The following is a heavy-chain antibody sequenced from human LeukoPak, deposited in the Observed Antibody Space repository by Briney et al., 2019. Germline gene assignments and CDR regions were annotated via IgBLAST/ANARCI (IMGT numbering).Heavy chain of an antibody. D-gene: IGHD5-18*01. CDR1: GGSISSSSYY. Sequence: SETLSLTCTVSGGSISSSSYYWGWIRQPPGKGLEWIGSIYYSGSTHYNPSLKSRVTISVDTSKNQFSLKLSSVTAADTAVYYCACRYSYGYRPYYYYGMDVWGQGTTVTVSS. CDR3: ACRYSYGYRPYYYYGMDV. V-gene: IGHV4-39*01. CDR2: IYYSGST. J-gene: IGHJ6*02.